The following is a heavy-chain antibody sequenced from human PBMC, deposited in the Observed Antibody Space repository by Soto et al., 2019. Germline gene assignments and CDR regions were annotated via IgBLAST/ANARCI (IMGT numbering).Heavy chain of an antibody. CDR1: GFTFSSYW. V-gene: IGHV3-74*01. CDR2: ITSDGRST. D-gene: IGHD6-19*01. J-gene: IGHJ4*02. Sequence: VGSPRLSCAASGFTFSSYWMHWVRQAPGKGLVRVSRITSDGRSTSYADSVKGRFTISRDNAKNTLYLQTNSLRAEDTALYCCAKVPTTSGWYVTTDLWGQGTRVTGSS. CDR3: AKVPTTSGWYVTTDL.